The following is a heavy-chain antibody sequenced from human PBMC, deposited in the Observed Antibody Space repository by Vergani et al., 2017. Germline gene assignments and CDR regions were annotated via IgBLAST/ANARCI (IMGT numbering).Heavy chain of an antibody. CDR1: GGSISSSSHF. Sequence: QVQLHKSGPGLVKPSETLSLTCTLSGGSISSSSHFWGWLRQTPGKGLEWIGSMDYNGRAYYTPSLKSRVSISVDASKNQFSLKLSSVTAADSAVYYCARHDSGHYDASYYGLDVWGQGTTVTVSS. V-gene: IGHV4-39*01. CDR3: ARHDSGHYDASYYGLDV. CDR2: MDYNGRA. J-gene: IGHJ6*02. D-gene: IGHD3-16*01.